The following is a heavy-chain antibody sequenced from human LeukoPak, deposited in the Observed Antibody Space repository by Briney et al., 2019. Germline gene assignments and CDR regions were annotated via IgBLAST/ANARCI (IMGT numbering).Heavy chain of an antibody. V-gene: IGHV4-59*01. D-gene: IGHD3-10*01. Sequence: PSETLSLTCTVSGGSISRYYWSWIRQPPGKGLEWIGYIYYSGSTNYNPSLKSRVTISVDTSKNQFSLKLRSVTAADTAVYYCARDLWVGEWLISFDPRGQGTLVTVSS. J-gene: IGHJ5*02. CDR3: ARDLWVGEWLISFDP. CDR2: IYYSGST. CDR1: GGSISRYY.